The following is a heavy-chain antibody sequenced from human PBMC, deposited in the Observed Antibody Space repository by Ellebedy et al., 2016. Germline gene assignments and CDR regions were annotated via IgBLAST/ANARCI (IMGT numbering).Heavy chain of an antibody. CDR3: ARVYYYGSGSYSWFDP. V-gene: IGHV1-46*01. J-gene: IGHJ5*02. CDR2: INPSGGST. CDR1: GYTFTSYY. D-gene: IGHD3-10*01. Sequence: ASVRVSCKASGYTFTSYYMHWVRQAPGQGLEWMGIINPSGGSTSYAQKFQGRVTMTRDTSTSTVYMELSSLRSEDTAVYYCARVYYYGSGSYSWFDPWGQGTLVTVSS.